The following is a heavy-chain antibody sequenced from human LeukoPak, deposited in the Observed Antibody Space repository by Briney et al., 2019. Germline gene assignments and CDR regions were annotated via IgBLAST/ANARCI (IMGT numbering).Heavy chain of an antibody. CDR2: TSDSGGST. CDR3: AKDTAARRNDAFDI. D-gene: IGHD6-6*01. Sequence: GGSLRLSCAASGFTFSSYAMSWVRQAPGKGLEWVSTTSDSGGSTYYADSVKGRSTISRDNSKNTLYLQVNSLRAEDTAVYYCAKDTAARRNDAFDIWGQGTMVTVSS. CDR1: GFTFSSYA. J-gene: IGHJ3*02. V-gene: IGHV3-23*01.